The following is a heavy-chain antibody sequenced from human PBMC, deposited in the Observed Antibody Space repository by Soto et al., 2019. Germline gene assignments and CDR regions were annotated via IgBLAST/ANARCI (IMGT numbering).Heavy chain of an antibody. V-gene: IGHV3-64*04. CDR2: ISSNGGST. CDR1: GFTFSIYA. J-gene: IGHJ6*02. Sequence: GGSLRLSCAASGFTFSIYAMHWVRQAPGKGLEYVSAISSNGGSTYYADSVKGRFTISRDNSKNTLYLQMNSLRAEDTAVYYCAKDSGPYGMDVWGQGTTVTVSS. D-gene: IGHD2-15*01. CDR3: AKDSGPYGMDV.